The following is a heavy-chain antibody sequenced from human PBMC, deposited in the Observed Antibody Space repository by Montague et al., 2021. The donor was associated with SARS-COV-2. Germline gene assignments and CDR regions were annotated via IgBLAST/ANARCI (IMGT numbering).Heavy chain of an antibody. CDR2: ISGSGSYI. V-gene: IGHV3-21*01. CDR1: GFSFIHYN. Sequence: SLRLSCAGSGFSFIHYNINWVRQAPGKGLEWVSCISGSGSYIYYADSVRGRFTISRDNAKNSLFLQMDSLRADDTAVYYCASRYDSISYYAYYFEHWGQGTLVTVSS. D-gene: IGHD3-22*01. CDR3: ASRYDSISYYAYYFEH. J-gene: IGHJ4*02.